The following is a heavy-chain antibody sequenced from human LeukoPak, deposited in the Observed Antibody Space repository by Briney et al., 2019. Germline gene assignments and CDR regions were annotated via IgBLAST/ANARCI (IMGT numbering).Heavy chain of an antibody. D-gene: IGHD3-10*01. J-gene: IGHJ6*03. CDR1: GFTFSNAW. CDR3: AREYYFSHIDG. Sequence: GGSLRLSCAASGFTFSNAWMSWVRQAPGTGLEWVANIKQDGSEKYYVDSVKGRFTISRDNAKNSLYLHMNSLRADDTAMYYCAREYYFSHIDGWGKGTTVTVSS. V-gene: IGHV3-7*01. CDR2: IKQDGSEK.